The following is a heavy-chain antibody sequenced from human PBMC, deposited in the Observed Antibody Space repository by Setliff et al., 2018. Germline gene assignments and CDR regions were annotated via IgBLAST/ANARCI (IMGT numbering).Heavy chain of an antibody. Sequence: SETLSLTCAAYGGTFSDYYWTWIRQTPGKGLEWIGEINHRGSTNYNPSLKSRVTISVDTSGDQFSLKLISVTAADTAVYYCARGRNVAARLLDSWGQGARVTVSS. J-gene: IGHJ4*02. CDR3: ARGRNVAARLLDS. D-gene: IGHD6-6*01. CDR1: GGTFSDYY. V-gene: IGHV4-34*01. CDR2: INHRGST.